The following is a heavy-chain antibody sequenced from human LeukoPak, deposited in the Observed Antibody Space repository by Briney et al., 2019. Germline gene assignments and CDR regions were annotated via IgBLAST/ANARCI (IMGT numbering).Heavy chain of an antibody. CDR3: ARGRYGSGSFYY. V-gene: IGHV4-4*02. D-gene: IGHD3-10*01. CDR2: ISLAGRT. CDR1: GGSISSTNC. Sequence: SETLSLTCGVSGGSISSTNCWSWVRQPPGQGLEWIGEISLAGRTNYNPSLKSRVTISVDTSKNQFSLKLSSVTAADTAVYYCARGRYGSGSFYYWGQGTLVTVSS. J-gene: IGHJ4*02.